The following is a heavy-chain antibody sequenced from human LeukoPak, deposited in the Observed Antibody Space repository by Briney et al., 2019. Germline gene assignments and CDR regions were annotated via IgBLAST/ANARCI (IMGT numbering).Heavy chain of an antibody. CDR2: ISGSGLMT. J-gene: IGHJ3*02. V-gene: IGHV3-23*01. D-gene: IGHD1-26*01. CDR1: GFTFSDYA. Sequence: GGSLRLSCAASGFTFSDYAMTWVRQAPGKGLEWVATISGSGLMTYYADSVKGRFTVSGDNSKNTLYLQMNSLRAEDTAVYYCARGGSYLSAFDIWGQGTMVTVSS. CDR3: ARGGSYLSAFDI.